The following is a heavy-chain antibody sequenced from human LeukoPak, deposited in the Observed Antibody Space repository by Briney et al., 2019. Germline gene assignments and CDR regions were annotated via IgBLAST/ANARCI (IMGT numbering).Heavy chain of an antibody. V-gene: IGHV3-7*01. CDR1: GFILSNYW. J-gene: IGHJ4*02. Sequence: GGSLRLSCAASGFILSNYWMGWVRRAPGKGLEWVANINQDGSEKHYVDFLKGRFTISRDNANNSLYLEMNNLSAEDTAVYYCAREPYYDSSGYCLDYWGQGTLVTVSS. CDR3: AREPYYDSSGYCLDY. D-gene: IGHD3-22*01. CDR2: INQDGSEK.